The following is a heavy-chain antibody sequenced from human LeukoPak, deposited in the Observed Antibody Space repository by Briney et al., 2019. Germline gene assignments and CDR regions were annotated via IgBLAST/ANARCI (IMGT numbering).Heavy chain of an antibody. CDR1: GFTLSSYA. CDR2: INGSGGRT. V-gene: IGHV3-23*01. D-gene: IGHD3-22*01. Sequence: GGSLRLSCAASGFTLSSYAMTWVRQAPGKGLEWVSGINGSGGRTYYGDSVKGRFTISRDNSKNTLYLQMNSLRAEDTAVYYCARELHYYDSSGYYVIWGQGTLVTVSS. J-gene: IGHJ4*02. CDR3: ARELHYYDSSGYYVI.